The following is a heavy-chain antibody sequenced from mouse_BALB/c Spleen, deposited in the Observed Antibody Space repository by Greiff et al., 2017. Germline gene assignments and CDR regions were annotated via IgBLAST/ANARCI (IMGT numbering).Heavy chain of an antibody. V-gene: IGHV1-4*01. Sequence: QVQLQQSGAELARPGASVKMSCKASGYTFTSYTMHWVKQRPGQGLEWIGYINPSSGYTNYNQKFKDKATLTADKSSSTAYMQLSSLTSEDSAVYYCARSLKANYYAMDYWGQGTSVTVSS. CDR3: ARSLKANYYAMDY. CDR2: INPSSGYT. CDR1: GYTFTSYT. J-gene: IGHJ4*01.